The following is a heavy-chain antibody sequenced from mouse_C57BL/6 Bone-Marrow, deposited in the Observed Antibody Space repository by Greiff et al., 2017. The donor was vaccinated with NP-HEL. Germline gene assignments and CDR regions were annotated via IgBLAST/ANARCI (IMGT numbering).Heavy chain of an antibody. D-gene: IGHD2-5*01. J-gene: IGHJ3*01. V-gene: IGHV1-9*01. CDR2: ILPGSGST. CDR1: GYTFTGYW. CDR3: ARLGSNYAWFAY. Sequence: QVQLQQSGAELMKPGASVKLSCKATGYTFTGYWIEWVKQRPGHGLEWIGEILPGSGSTNYNGKFKGKATFTADTSSNTAYMQLSSLTTEDSAIYYCARLGSNYAWFAYWGQGTLVTVSA.